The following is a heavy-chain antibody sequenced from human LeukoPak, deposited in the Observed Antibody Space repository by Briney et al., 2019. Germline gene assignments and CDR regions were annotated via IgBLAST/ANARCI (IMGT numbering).Heavy chain of an antibody. CDR2: IIPIFGTA. J-gene: IGHJ4*02. CDR1: GGTFSSYA. D-gene: IGHD1-26*01. CDR3: ALGGSYYLLDY. V-gene: IGHV1-69*05. Sequence: SVKASCKASGGTFSSYAISWVRQAPGQGLEWMGGIIPIFGTANYAQKFQGRVTITTDESTSTAYMELSSLRSEDTAVYYCALGGSYYLLDYWGQGTLVTVSS.